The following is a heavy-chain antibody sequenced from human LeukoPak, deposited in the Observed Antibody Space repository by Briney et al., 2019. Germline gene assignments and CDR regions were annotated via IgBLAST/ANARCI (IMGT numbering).Heavy chain of an antibody. Sequence: PGGSLRLSCAASGFTFSSYNMNSVRQAPGKGLEWVSSISSSSTYIYYADSVKGRFTISRDNAKNSLYLQMNSLRAEDTAVYYCARVGGEGAFDIWGQGTMVTVSS. CDR1: GFTFSSYN. J-gene: IGHJ3*02. V-gene: IGHV3-21*04. CDR3: ARVGGEGAFDI. CDR2: ISSSSTYI. D-gene: IGHD3-16*01.